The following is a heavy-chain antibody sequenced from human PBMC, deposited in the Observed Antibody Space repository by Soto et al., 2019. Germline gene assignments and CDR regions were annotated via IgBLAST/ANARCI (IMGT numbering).Heavy chain of an antibody. CDR3: ARGGHIAVVTASFDN. J-gene: IGHJ4*02. V-gene: IGHV1-46*02. CDR1: GYTFNTYY. CDR2: IHPSGGGT. Sequence: QVQLVQSGAEVRKPGASVKVSCKPSGYTFNTYYLHWLRQAPGQALEWMGVIHPSGGGTTYAQKLLRRFTLXRDTSTTTVFMELSSLRSDDTAVYYCARGGHIAVVTASFDNWGQGTLVTVSS. D-gene: IGHD2-21*02.